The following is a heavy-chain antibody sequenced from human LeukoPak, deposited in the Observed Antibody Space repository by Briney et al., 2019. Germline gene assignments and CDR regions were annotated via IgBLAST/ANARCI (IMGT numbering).Heavy chain of an antibody. CDR1: GFSISSDR. CDR3: ASLGY. V-gene: IGHV3-21*01. J-gene: IGHJ4*02. Sequence: GETLRLSCAASGFSISSDRVSWVRTRPEPGLEWGSSISSGNSYIDSPYKAESRKGGLTIARDEAKNSLYLQMNSLRAADTAVDYCASLGYWGQGTLVTVSS. CDR2: ISSGNSYI.